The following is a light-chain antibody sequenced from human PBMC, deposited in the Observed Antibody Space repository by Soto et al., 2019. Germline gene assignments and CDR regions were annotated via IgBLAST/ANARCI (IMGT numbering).Light chain of an antibody. V-gene: IGKV1-5*01. Sequence: DIQMTQSPSTLSASVGDRVTITCRASQSISSWLAWYQQKPGKAPKLLIYDASSLESWVPSRFSGSGSGTAFTLTVSSLQPDDFPTDYCKQRGTFGQGTKVEIK. CDR3: KQRGT. CDR1: QSISSW. J-gene: IGKJ1*01. CDR2: DAS.